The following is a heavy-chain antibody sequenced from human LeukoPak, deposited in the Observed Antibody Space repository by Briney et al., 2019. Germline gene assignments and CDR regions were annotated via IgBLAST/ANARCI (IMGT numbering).Heavy chain of an antibody. V-gene: IGHV1-2*02. CDR1: GYTFTGCY. J-gene: IGHJ4*02. CDR3: ARDSCSGGSCYLDY. Sequence: ASVKVSCKASGYTFTGCYMHWVRQAPGQGLEWMGWINPNSGGTNYAQKFQGRVTMTRDTSISTAYMELSRLRSDDTAVYYCARDSCSGGSCYLDYWGQGTLVTVSS. D-gene: IGHD2-15*01. CDR2: INPNSGGT.